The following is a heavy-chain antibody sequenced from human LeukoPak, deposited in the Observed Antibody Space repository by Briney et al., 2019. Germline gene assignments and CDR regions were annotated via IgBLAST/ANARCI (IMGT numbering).Heavy chain of an antibody. J-gene: IGHJ5*02. CDR1: GGSISSYY. CDR3: ARDLGGDYYDSSGYYLEIPNNWFDP. CDR2: IYTSGST. V-gene: IGHV4-4*07. D-gene: IGHD3-22*01. Sequence: SETLSLTCTVSGGSISSYYWSWIRQPAGKGLEWIGRIYTSGSTNYNPSLRSRVTMSVDTSKNQFSLNLSSVTAADTAVYYCARDLGGDYYDSSGYYLEIPNNWFDPWGQGTLVTVSS.